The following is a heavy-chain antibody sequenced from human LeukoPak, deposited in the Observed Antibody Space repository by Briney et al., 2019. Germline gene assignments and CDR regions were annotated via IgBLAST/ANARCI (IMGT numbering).Heavy chain of an antibody. CDR1: RFTFSNYY. J-gene: IGHJ4*02. V-gene: IGHV3-7*01. CDR2: IKQDGSEK. CDR3: ARAISGYYYVFDY. Sequence: GSLRLSCAASRFTFSNYYISWVRQAPGKGLKWVANIKQDGSEKYYVDSVKGRFTISRDNAKNSLYLQMNSLRAEDTAVYYCARAISGYYYVFDYWGQGTLVTVSS. D-gene: IGHD3-22*01.